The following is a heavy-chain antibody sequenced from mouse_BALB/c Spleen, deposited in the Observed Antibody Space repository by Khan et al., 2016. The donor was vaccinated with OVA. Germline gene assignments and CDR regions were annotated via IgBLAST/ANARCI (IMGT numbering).Heavy chain of an antibody. Sequence: EVMLVESGGGLVKPGGSLKLSRAASGFTFSSYAMSWVRQTPEKRLEWVASISSGGSTYYPDSVKGRFTISRDNARNILYLQMSSLRSEDTAMYYCARDYYYGTGYFDVWGAGTTVTVSS. D-gene: IGHD1-1*01. V-gene: IGHV5-6-5*01. CDR1: GFTFSSYA. J-gene: IGHJ1*01. CDR2: ISSGGST. CDR3: ARDYYYGTGYFDV.